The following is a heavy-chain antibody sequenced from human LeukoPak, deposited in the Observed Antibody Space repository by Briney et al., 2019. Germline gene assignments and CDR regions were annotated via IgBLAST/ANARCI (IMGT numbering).Heavy chain of an antibody. CDR1: GFTFSTYG. CDR3: ARSGRGVDSFYFYMDV. CDR2: ISSSSDSI. V-gene: IGHV3-48*04. Sequence: GGSLRLSCAASGFTFSTYGMTWVRQAPGKGLEWISYISSSSDSIKYADSVKGRFTSSRDNAKNSLYLQMNSLRAEDTAVYYCARSGRGVDSFYFYMDVWGKGTTVTVSS. J-gene: IGHJ6*03. D-gene: IGHD3-10*01.